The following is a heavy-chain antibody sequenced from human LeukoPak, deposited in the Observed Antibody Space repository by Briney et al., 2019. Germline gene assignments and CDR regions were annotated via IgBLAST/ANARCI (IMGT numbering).Heavy chain of an antibody. Sequence: ASVKVSCKASGYTFTSYVINWVRQAPRQGLEGMGWINTNTGNPTYAQGFTGRFVFSLDTSVSTAYLQISSLRAEDTAVYYCARDGGSYLEYDAFDIWGQGTMVTVSS. CDR1: GYTFTSYV. V-gene: IGHV7-4-1*02. CDR2: INTNTGNP. D-gene: IGHD1-26*01. J-gene: IGHJ3*02. CDR3: ARDGGSYLEYDAFDI.